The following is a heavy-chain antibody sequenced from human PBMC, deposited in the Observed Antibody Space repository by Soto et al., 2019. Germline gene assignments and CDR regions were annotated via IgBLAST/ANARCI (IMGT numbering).Heavy chain of an antibody. D-gene: IGHD3-3*01. CDR2: ISGGGGST. CDR3: AKALESGYYYYYMDV. Sequence: GGSLRLSCAASGFTFSSYAMSWVRQAPGKGLEWVSTISGGGGSTYYGDSVKGRFTISRDNSKNTLFLQMNGLRADDTAVYYCAKALESGYYYYYMDVWGKGTTVTVSS. V-gene: IGHV3-23*01. CDR1: GFTFSSYA. J-gene: IGHJ6*03.